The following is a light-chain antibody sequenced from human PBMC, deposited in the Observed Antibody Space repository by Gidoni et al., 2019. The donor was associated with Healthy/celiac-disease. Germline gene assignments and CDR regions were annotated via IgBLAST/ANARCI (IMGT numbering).Light chain of an antibody. J-gene: IGLJ2*01. CDR2: QDS. CDR1: KLGDKY. V-gene: IGLV3-1*01. CDR3: QAWDSSTGVV. Sequence: SYELPPPPSASVSPGQTASITCSGDKLGDKYACWYQQKPGQSPVLVIYQDSKRPSGIPERVSGSNSGNTATLTISGTQAMDEADDYCQAWDSSTGVVFGGGTKLTVL.